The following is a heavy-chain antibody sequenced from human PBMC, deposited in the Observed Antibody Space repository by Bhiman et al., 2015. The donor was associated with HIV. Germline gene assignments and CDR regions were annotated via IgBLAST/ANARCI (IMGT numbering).Heavy chain of an antibody. V-gene: IGHV3-15*01. Sequence: EVQLVESGGGLVEFEGSLRLSCVVSGLTFKTAWMSWVRQAPGRGLEWVGRISTEYNGMTTEYAESVRGRFTISRDDSKNTVYLRMDSLRAEDTAVYYCARLWGVYYFDHWGQGTLVAVSS. CDR3: ARLWGVYYFDH. CDR1: GLTFKTAW. J-gene: IGHJ4*02. CDR2: ISTEYNGMTT. D-gene: IGHD3-10*01.